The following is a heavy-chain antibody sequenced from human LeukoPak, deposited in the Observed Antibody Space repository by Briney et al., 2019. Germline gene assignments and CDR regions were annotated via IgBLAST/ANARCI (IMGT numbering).Heavy chain of an antibody. Sequence: SETLSLTCTVSGGSITSSYWSWIRQSAGKGLECIGRIHASGNTKFNPSLKSRVTMSVDTSKNKFSLKLTSVTAADTAVYYCARGTYDLNYWGQGILVTVSS. CDR2: IHASGNT. J-gene: IGHJ4*02. CDR1: GGSITSSY. CDR3: ARGTYDLNY. V-gene: IGHV4-4*07. D-gene: IGHD5-12*01.